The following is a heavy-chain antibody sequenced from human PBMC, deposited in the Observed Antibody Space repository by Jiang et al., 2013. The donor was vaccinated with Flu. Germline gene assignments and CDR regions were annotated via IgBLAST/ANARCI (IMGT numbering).Heavy chain of an antibody. CDR2: IYPGDSDT. Sequence: VKKPGQSLKISCKTSGYNFSRYWIAWVRQVPGKGLEWMGIIYPGDSDTRYSPSFQGQVIMSADTSTHTAYLQWDSLKASDTAMYYCAKASLAARPQFFDYWGQGTLVTVSS. D-gene: IGHD6-6*01. CDR1: GYNFSRYW. CDR3: AKASLAARPQFFDY. J-gene: IGHJ4*01. V-gene: IGHV5-51*01.